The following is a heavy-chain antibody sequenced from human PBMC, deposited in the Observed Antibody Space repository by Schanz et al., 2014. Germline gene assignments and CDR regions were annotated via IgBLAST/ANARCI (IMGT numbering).Heavy chain of an antibody. CDR1: GYTVSALA. J-gene: IGHJ3*01. CDR3: AADSPFRMVRGSDAFDA. D-gene: IGHD3-10*01. Sequence: QVQLLQSGSEVKKPGASVKVSCEISGYTVSALAMHWVRQAPGKGLEWLGGFDVEDGETIYAQKFQGRVTMTEDTSTETAYVELSGLRSGDTAMYDCAADSPFRMVRGSDAFDAWGQGTMVTVSS. V-gene: IGHV1-24*01. CDR2: FDVEDGET.